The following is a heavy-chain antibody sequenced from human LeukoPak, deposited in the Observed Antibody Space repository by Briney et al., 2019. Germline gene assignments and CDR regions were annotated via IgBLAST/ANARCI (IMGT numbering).Heavy chain of an antibody. J-gene: IGHJ5*02. CDR1: GGSISSGGYY. CDR2: IHYSGRT. CDR3: ARGEYYDSSGYQYTNWFDP. V-gene: IGHV4-31*03. Sequence: SETLSLTCTVSGGSISSGGYYWNWIRQDPGKGLEWIGYIHYSGRTYYNPSLRSRVTISVDTSKNQFSLKLSSVTAADTAVYYCARGEYYDSSGYQYTNWFDPWGQGTLVTVSS. D-gene: IGHD3-22*01.